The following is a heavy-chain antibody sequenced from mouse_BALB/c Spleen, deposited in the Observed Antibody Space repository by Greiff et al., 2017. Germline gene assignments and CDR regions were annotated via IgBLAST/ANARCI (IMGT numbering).Heavy chain of an antibody. V-gene: IGHV2-2*02. CDR2: IWSGGIT. Sequence: QVQLQQSGPGLVQPSQSLSITCTVSGFSLTSYGVHWVRQSPGKGLEWLGVIWSGGITDYNAAFISRLSISKDNSKSQVFFKMNSLQANDTAIYYCARTPLYYGSSYYAMDYWGQGTSVTVSS. CDR3: ARTPLYYGSSYYAMDY. D-gene: IGHD1-1*01. J-gene: IGHJ4*01. CDR1: GFSLTSYG.